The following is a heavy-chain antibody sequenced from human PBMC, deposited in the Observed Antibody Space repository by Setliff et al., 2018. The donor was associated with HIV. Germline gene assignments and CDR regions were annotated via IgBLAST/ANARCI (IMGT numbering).Heavy chain of an antibody. D-gene: IGHD6-13*01. CDR1: GYTFTSYG. J-gene: IGHJ4*02. CDR3: ARKGQQLPIDY. Sequence: ASVKVSCKASGYTFTSYGINWVRQAPGQGLEWMGWISAYNGDTHHAQKLQGRVTMTTDTSTTTAYMELRSLRSDDTAMYFCARKGQQLPIDYWGQGTLVTVSS. V-gene: IGHV1-18*01. CDR2: ISAYNGDT.